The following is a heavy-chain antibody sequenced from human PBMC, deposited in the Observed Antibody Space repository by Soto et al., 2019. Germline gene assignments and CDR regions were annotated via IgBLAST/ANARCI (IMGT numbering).Heavy chain of an antibody. Sequence: PSETLSLTCTVSGGAISSGGYYRSWIRQHPGQGLERIGYIYYSGSTYYNPSLKSRVTISVDTSKYPCSLKRCSVTAADTAVYYCARDGMRFVPPTEVPAARMGGGGYYYYGMDGWGKGTTGTVSS. CDR2: IYYSGST. CDR1: GGAISSGGYY. D-gene: IGHD2-2*01. V-gene: IGHV4-31*03. J-gene: IGHJ6*01. CDR3: ARDGMRFVPPTEVPAARMGGGGYYYYGMDG.